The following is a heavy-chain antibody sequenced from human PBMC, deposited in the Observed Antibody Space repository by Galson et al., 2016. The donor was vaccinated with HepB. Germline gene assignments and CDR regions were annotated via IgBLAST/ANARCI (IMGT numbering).Heavy chain of an antibody. CDR2: IYTAGDT. CDR3: ARGSYSSDWYRSSAYDFGMDV. V-gene: IGHV3-13*01. J-gene: IGHJ6*04. CDR1: GFSFSNYD. Sequence: SLRLSCAASGFSFSNYDMYWVRQAPGKGLEWVSSIYTAGDTYYQDSVEGRFTVSRENAKDSLYLHMNSLRAGDTAVYFCARGSYSSDWYRSSAYDFGMDVWGKGTPVTFSS. D-gene: IGHD6-19*01.